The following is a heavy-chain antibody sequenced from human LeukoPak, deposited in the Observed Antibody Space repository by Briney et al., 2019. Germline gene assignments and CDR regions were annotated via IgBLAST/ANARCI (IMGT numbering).Heavy chain of an antibody. Sequence: SETLSLTCTVSGASISTRGYYWGWIRQPPGNGLEWIGTIYYRGNTYYNPSLEGRVTMSVDTSKNQFSLNVISMTAADTAMYYCARLLVEIYFGYYFDYWGQGTLVTVSS. CDR1: GASISTRGYY. D-gene: IGHD3-9*01. J-gene: IGHJ4*02. V-gene: IGHV4-39*07. CDR3: ARLLVEIYFGYYFDY. CDR2: IYYRGNT.